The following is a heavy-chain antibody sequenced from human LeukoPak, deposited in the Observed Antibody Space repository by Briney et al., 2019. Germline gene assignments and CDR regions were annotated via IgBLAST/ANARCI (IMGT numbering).Heavy chain of an antibody. CDR1: GGSFSGYY. CDR3: APAGPNYYDSSGYWYFDY. V-gene: IGHV4-34*01. D-gene: IGHD3-22*01. CDR2: INHSGST. Sequence: KPSETLSFTCAVYGGSFSGYYWSWIRQPPGKGLEWIGEINHSGSTNYNPSLKSRVTISVDTSKNQFSLKLSSVTAADTAVYYCAPAGPNYYDSSGYWYFDYWGQGTLVTVSS. J-gene: IGHJ4*02.